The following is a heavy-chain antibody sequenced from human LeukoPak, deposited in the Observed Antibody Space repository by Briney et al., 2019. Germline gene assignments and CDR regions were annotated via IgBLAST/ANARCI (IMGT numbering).Heavy chain of an antibody. J-gene: IGHJ4*02. CDR2: IYSGGST. V-gene: IGHV3-66*01. Sequence: GRSLRLSRAASGFTVSSNYMSWVRQAPGKGLEWVSVIYSGGSTYYADSVKGRFTISRDNSKNTLYLQMNSLRAEDTAVYYCARDPYSSGSRDYWGQGTLVTVSS. CDR3: ARDPYSSGSRDY. D-gene: IGHD6-19*01. CDR1: GFTVSSNY.